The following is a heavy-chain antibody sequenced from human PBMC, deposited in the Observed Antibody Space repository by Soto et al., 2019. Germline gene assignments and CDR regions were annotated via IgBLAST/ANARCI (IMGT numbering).Heavy chain of an antibody. V-gene: IGHV1-46*01. CDR2: INPSGPKT. J-gene: IGHJ5*02. CDR3: ARDVWDYGANPDH. CDR1: GFTFTNYW. D-gene: IGHD4-17*01. Sequence: QVQLVQSGAEVKKPGAAVKVACKTSGFTFTNYWMHCVRQAPGQGLEWMGIINPSGPKTSYGQKFQGRVTMTRDTSTSTVYMELISLTSEDTAVYYCARDVWDYGANPDHWGQGTLVTVSS.